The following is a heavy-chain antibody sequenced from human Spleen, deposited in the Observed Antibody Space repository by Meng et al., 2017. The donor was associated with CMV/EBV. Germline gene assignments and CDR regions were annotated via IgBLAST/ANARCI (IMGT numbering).Heavy chain of an antibody. CDR1: GGTFNSYA. D-gene: IGHD3-22*01. CDR2: IIPIFGTT. J-gene: IGHJ4*02. CDR3: AIPYYHDSSGSYGFDY. V-gene: IGHV1-69*05. Sequence: SVKVSCKASGGTFNSYAISWVRQAPGLGLEWMGGIIPIFGTTQYAQKFQGRVTITTDESTSTAYMELSSLRSEDTAVYYCAIPYYHDSSGSYGFDYWGQGILVTVSS.